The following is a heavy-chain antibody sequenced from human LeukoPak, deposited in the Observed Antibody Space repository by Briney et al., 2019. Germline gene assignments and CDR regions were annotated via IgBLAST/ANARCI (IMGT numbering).Heavy chain of an antibody. CDR3: ARDLPSYDYVWGSYRHDAFDT. D-gene: IGHD3-16*02. Sequence: PGGSLRLSCAASGFTVSSNYMSGVRQAPGKGLEGVSVIYSGGSTYYADSGKGRFTISRDNSKNTLYLQMNSLRAEDTAVYYCARDLPSYDYVWGSYRHDAFDTWGQGTMVTVSS. CDR2: IYSGGST. CDR1: GFTVSSNY. V-gene: IGHV3-53*01. J-gene: IGHJ3*02.